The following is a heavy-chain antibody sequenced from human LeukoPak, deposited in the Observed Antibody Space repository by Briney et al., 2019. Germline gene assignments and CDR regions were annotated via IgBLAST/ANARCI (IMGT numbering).Heavy chain of an antibody. J-gene: IGHJ4*02. V-gene: IGHV3-23*01. D-gene: IGHD2-15*01. CDR1: GFSFSSYA. CDR2: ICASASGT. Sequence: PGGSLRLSCAASGFSFSSYAMSWVRQASGKGLEWVSSICASASGTYYAGSVKGRFTISRDNSKNTLDLQMNNLRAEDTAVYYCAKAGGGSCHSSLDFWGQGTLVTVSS. CDR3: AKAGGGSCHSSLDF.